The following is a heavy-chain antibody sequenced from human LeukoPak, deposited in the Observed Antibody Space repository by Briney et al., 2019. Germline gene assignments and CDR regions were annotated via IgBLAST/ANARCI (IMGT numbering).Heavy chain of an antibody. CDR3: AKDHDYDILNGLLGY. CDR1: GFTFSSYA. D-gene: IGHD3-9*01. J-gene: IGHJ4*02. CDR2: ISGSGGST. V-gene: IGHV3-23*01. Sequence: PGGSLRLSCAASGFTFSSYAMSWVRQAPGKGLEWVSAISGSGGSTYYADSVKGRFTISRDNSKNTLYLQMNSLRAEDTAVYYCAKDHDYDILNGLLGYWGQGTLVTVSS.